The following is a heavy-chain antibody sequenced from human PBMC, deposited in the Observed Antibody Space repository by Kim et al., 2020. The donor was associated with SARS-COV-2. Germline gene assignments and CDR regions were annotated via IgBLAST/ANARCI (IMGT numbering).Heavy chain of an antibody. D-gene: IGHD1-26*01. CDR2: IYYSGST. CDR1: GGSISSGGYY. J-gene: IGHJ4*02. V-gene: IGHV4-31*03. CDR3: AGGVVVGAIFDY. Sequence: SETLSLTCTVSGGSISSGGYYWSWIRQHPGKGLEWIGDIYYSGSTYYNPSLKSRVTIAVDTSKNQFSLKLSSVTAADTAVNYCAGGVVVGAIFDYWGQGT.